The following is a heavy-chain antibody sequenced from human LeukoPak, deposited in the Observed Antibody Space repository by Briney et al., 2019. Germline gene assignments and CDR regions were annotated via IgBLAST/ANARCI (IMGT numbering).Heavy chain of an antibody. CDR2: ISSSGSTI. J-gene: IGHJ4*02. V-gene: IGHV3-11*04. Sequence: GGSLRLSCAASGFTFSDYYMSWIRQAPGKGLEWVSYISSSGSTIYYADSVKGRFTISRDNAKNSLYLQMDSLRAEDTAVYYCARNYYDSSGYDGLVDYWGQGTLVTVSS. CDR3: ARNYYDSSGYDGLVDY. D-gene: IGHD3-22*01. CDR1: GFTFSDYY.